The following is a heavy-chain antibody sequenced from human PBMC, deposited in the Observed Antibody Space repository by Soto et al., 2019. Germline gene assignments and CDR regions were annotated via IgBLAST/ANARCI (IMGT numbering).Heavy chain of an antibody. J-gene: IGHJ6*02. D-gene: IGHD6-6*01. CDR1: GYSFTSYW. CDR3: AREGNLEYSSSSSGYYYYYYGMDV. V-gene: IGHV5-10-1*01. CDR2: IDPSDSYT. Sequence: LGESLKISCKGSGYSFTSYWISWVRQMPGKGLEWMGRIDPSDSYTNYSPSFQGHVTISADKSISTAYLQWSSLKASDTAMYYCAREGNLEYSSSSSGYYYYYYGMDVWGQGTTVT.